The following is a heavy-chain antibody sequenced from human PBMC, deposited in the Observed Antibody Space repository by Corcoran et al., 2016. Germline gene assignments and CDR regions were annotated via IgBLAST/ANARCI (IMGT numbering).Heavy chain of an antibody. Sequence: QVQLVQSGAEVKKPGASVKVSCKASGYTFTGYSMHWVRQAPGQGLEWMGWINPNSGGTNYAQKFQGRVTMTRDTSISTAYMELSRLGSDDTAVYYCARTYYDFWSSYFFDYWGQGTLVTVSS. CDR1: GYTFTGYS. CDR3: ARTYYDFWSSYFFDY. V-gene: IGHV1-2*02. J-gene: IGHJ4*02. CDR2: INPNSGGT. D-gene: IGHD3-3*01.